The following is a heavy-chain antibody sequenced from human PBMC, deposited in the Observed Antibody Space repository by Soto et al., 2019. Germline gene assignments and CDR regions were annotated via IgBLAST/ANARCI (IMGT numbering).Heavy chain of an antibody. CDR3: ARVSFNALLRLPFDL. D-gene: IGHD5-12*01. V-gene: IGHV1-8*01. J-gene: IGHJ4*02. Sequence: QVQLVQSGAEVMKPAASVKVSCTASGYSFTSYDVNWVRQASGQGLEWMGWMNPNSGTTVIAQKFQGLFTLTRNSSISTAYLGLSSLRPYVSAIYYCARVSFNALLRLPFDLWAQGTEVTVSS. CDR2: MNPNSGTT. CDR1: GYSFTSYD.